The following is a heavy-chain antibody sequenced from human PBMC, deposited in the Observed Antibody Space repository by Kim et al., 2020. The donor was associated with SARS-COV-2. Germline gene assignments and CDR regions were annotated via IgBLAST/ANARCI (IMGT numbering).Heavy chain of an antibody. CDR1: GYTFTSYD. V-gene: IGHV1-8*01. CDR2: MNPNSGNT. D-gene: IGHD2-15*01. J-gene: IGHJ4*02. CDR3: ARNSVVSRYFDY. Sequence: VKVSCKASGYTFTSYDINWVRQASGQGLEWMGWMNPNSGNTGSAQKFQGRVTMTRNTSTSTAYMELSSLRPEDTAVYYCARNSVVSRYFDYWGQGTLVTVSS.